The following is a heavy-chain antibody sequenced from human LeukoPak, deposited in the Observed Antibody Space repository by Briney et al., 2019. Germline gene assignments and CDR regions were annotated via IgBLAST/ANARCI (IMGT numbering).Heavy chain of an antibody. Sequence: GGSLRLSCAASGFTFSSYAMSWVRQAPGKGLEWVSAISGSGGSTYYADSVKGRFTISRDNSKNTLYLQMNSLRAEDTAVYYCAKDFASATMIVVVWDYWGQGTLVTVSS. D-gene: IGHD3-22*01. CDR3: AKDFASATMIVVVWDY. CDR1: GFTFSSYA. CDR2: ISGSGGST. J-gene: IGHJ4*02. V-gene: IGHV3-23*01.